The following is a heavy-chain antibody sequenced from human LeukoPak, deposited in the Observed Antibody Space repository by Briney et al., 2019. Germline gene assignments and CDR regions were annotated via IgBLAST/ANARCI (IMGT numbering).Heavy chain of an antibody. CDR1: GFTFSSYS. J-gene: IGHJ3*02. CDR3: ASGRNVGITGTTGAFDI. V-gene: IGHV3-21*01. D-gene: IGHD1-7*01. Sequence: GGSLSLSCAASGFTFSSYSMNWVRQAPGKGLEWVSSITSSSSYIYYADSVKGRFTISRDIAKNSLYLQMNSLGDEDTAVYYCASGRNVGITGTTGAFDIWGQGTMVTVSS. CDR2: ITSSSSYI.